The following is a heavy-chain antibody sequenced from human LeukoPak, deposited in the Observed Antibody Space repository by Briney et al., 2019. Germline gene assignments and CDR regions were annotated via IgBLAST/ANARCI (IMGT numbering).Heavy chain of an antibody. J-gene: IGHJ4*02. V-gene: IGHV3-23*01. CDR1: GFSFSSYA. D-gene: IGHD2-15*01. CDR2: ISPTGGST. Sequence: GALRLSCAASGFSFSSYAMSWVRQAPGKGLEWVSTISPTGGSTYYADSVKGRFTISRDISKNTLYLQMNSLRAEDTAVYYCANYCSGISGRPCYSGYYWGQGTLVTVSS. CDR3: ANYCSGISGRPCYSGYY.